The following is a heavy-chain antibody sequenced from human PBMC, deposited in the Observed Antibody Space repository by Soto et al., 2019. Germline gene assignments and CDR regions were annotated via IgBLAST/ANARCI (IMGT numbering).Heavy chain of an antibody. CDR1: GFTFSSYE. CDR3: ARDMDYGEGNWFDP. J-gene: IGHJ5*02. Sequence: GGSLRLSCAASGFTFSSYEMNWVRQAPGKGLEWVSYISSSGSTIYYADSVKGRFTISRDNAKNSLYLQMNSLRAEDTAVYYCARDMDYGEGNWFDPWGQGTLVTVSS. CDR2: ISSSGSTI. V-gene: IGHV3-48*03. D-gene: IGHD4-17*01.